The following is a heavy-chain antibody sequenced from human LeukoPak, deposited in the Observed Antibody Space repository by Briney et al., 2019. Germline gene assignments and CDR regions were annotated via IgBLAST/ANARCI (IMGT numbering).Heavy chain of an antibody. Sequence: PSETLSLTCSVSGYSISSGYYWGWIRQPPGKGLEWIGNIYHSGSTYYNPSLKSRVPISVDTSKNQFSLKLSSVTAADTAVYYCARVCGSYSYYFDYWGQGTPVTVSS. J-gene: IGHJ4*02. CDR2: IYHSGST. D-gene: IGHD1-26*01. CDR1: GYSISSGYY. V-gene: IGHV4-38-2*02. CDR3: ARVCGSYSYYFDY.